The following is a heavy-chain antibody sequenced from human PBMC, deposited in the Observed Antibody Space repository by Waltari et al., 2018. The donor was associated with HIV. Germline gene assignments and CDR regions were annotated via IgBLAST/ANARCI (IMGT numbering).Heavy chain of an antibody. J-gene: IGHJ5*02. Sequence: QVQLVQSGAEVKKPGASVKVSCKASGYTFTSYDINWVRQATGQGLEWMGWMNPNSGNTGYAQKFQGRVTMTRNTSISTAYMELSSLRSEDTAVYYCARALGYCSSTSCYTGQYNWFDPWGQGTLVTVSS. CDR2: MNPNSGNT. CDR3: ARALGYCSSTSCYTGQYNWFDP. CDR1: GYTFTSYD. V-gene: IGHV1-8*01. D-gene: IGHD2-2*02.